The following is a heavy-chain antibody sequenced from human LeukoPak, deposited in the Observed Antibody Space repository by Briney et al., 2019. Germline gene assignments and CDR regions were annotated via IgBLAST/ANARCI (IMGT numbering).Heavy chain of an antibody. Sequence: PGGSLRLSCVASGFTFSTYGMIWVRQAPGKGPEWVSLVSNSGDTTNYADSVKGRFTISRDNSKNTLYLQMNSLRAEDTAVYYCAREVWHGYCSSTSCRNWFDPWGQGTLVTVSS. V-gene: IGHV3-23*01. CDR3: AREVWHGYCSSTSCRNWFDP. CDR2: VSNSGDTT. CDR1: GFTFSTYG. D-gene: IGHD2-2*01. J-gene: IGHJ5*02.